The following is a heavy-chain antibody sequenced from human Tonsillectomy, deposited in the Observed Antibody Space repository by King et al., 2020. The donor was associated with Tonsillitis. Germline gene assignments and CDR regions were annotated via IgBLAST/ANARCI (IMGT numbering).Heavy chain of an antibody. CDR1: GFIFSSYG. V-gene: IGHV3-30*03. CDR2: ISYDGSNE. CDR3: AIDPPPAGDYERCVVVYFDY. D-gene: IGHD4-17*01. J-gene: IGHJ4*02. Sequence: VQLVESGRGVVQPGRSLRLSCAASGFIFSSYGMHWVRQAPGKGLEWVAVISYDGSNEYYADSVRGRFTISRDNSKNRLYLQMNSLRAEDTAVYYCAIDPPPAGDYERCVVVYFDYWGQGTLVTVSS.